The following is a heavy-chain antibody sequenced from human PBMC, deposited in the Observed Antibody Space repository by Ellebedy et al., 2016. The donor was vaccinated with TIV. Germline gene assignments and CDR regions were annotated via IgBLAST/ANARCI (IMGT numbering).Heavy chain of an antibody. J-gene: IGHJ5*02. V-gene: IGHV3-7*01. D-gene: IGHD3-3*01. CDR2: IKTDGSET. CDR3: VGFGVFNL. CDR1: GFTFSTHA. Sequence: GESLKISCAASGFTFSTHAVLWVCQPPGTGPASLAQIKTDGSETYYVDSVKGRLTISRENAKNVLFLQMDGLRVDDSAVYYCVGFGVFNLWGQGAPVTVSS.